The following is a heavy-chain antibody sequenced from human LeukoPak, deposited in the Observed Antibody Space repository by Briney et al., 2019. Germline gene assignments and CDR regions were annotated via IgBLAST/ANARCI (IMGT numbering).Heavy chain of an antibody. CDR1: GGSISSGGYY. CDR2: IYHSGST. D-gene: IGHD2-2*01. J-gene: IGHJ5*02. CDR3: ARGVACSSTSCYIVKSGIFDP. Sequence: SQTLSLTCTVSGGSISSGGYYWSWIRQPPGKGLEWIGYIYHSGSTYYNPSLKSRVTISVDRSKNQFSLKLSSVTAADTAVYYCARGVACSSTSCYIVKSGIFDPWGQGTLVTVSS. V-gene: IGHV4-30-2*01.